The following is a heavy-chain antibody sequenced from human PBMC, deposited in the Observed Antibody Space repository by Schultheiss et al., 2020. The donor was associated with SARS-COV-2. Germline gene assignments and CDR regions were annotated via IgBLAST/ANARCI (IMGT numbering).Heavy chain of an antibody. Sequence: SQTLSLTCSVSGGSTTNYYWSWIRQPPGKGLEWIGYIYYSGSTNYNPSLKSRVTISVDTSKNQFSLKLSSVTAADTAVYYCARGNIVVVVAATRSSWFDPWGQGTLVTVSS. CDR3: ARGNIVVVVAATRSSWFDP. D-gene: IGHD2-15*01. CDR1: GGSTTNYY. V-gene: IGHV4-59*01. CDR2: IYYSGST. J-gene: IGHJ5*02.